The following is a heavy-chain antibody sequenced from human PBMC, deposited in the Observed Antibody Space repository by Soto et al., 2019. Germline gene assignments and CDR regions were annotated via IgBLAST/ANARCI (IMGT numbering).Heavy chain of an antibody. CDR1: GGSITSGHYY. CDR2: IYYSGRT. Sequence: SSETLSLTCTVSGGSITSGHYYWSWIRQHPGKGLEWIGYIYYSGRTYYNPSLKSRVAISLDTSKNQFSLKLNSVTAADTAVYYCARYCSGGSCFDWFDPWGQGTLVTVSS. D-gene: IGHD2-15*01. J-gene: IGHJ5*02. CDR3: ARYCSGGSCFDWFDP. V-gene: IGHV4-31*03.